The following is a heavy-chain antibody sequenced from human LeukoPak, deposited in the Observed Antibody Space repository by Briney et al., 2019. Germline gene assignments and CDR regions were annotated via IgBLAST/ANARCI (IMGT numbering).Heavy chain of an antibody. CDR2: IIPTFGTA. Sequence: ASVKVSCKASGGTFSSYAISWVRQAPGQGLEWMGGIIPTFGTANYAQKFQGRVTITADESTSTAYMELSSLRSEDTAVYYCATEQAAAGPNDAFDIWGQGTMVTVSS. CDR3: ATEQAAAGPNDAFDI. V-gene: IGHV1-69*13. D-gene: IGHD6-13*01. J-gene: IGHJ3*02. CDR1: GGTFSSYA.